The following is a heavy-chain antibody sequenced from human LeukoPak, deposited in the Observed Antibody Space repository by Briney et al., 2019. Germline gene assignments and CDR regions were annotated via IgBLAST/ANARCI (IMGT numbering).Heavy chain of an antibody. D-gene: IGHD1-1*01. Sequence: GASVKVSCKASGYTFTSYYIDWVRQAPGQGLEWMGVINPSGGSTRYAQKFQGRVTMTGDPSTRTVYMELSSLTSDDTAVYYCARDTTDDYWGQGTPVTVSS. CDR1: GYTFTSYY. V-gene: IGHV1-46*01. CDR2: INPSGGST. CDR3: ARDTTDDY. J-gene: IGHJ4*02.